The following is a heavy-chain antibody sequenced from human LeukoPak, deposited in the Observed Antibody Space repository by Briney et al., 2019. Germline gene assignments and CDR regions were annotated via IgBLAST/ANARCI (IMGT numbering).Heavy chain of an antibody. J-gene: IGHJ4*02. CDR3: ARSSAAWYFFDY. V-gene: IGHV1-2*02. CDR2: INPNSAGT. Sequence: ASVMVSCKASGYSVIGHYMHWGRRAPGQGLEWMGWINPNSAGTNYAQKFQARVTMTSDTSISTAYMELSRLRSDDTAVYYCARSSAAWYFFDYWGQGTLVTVSS. CDR1: GYSVIGHY. D-gene: IGHD6-13*01.